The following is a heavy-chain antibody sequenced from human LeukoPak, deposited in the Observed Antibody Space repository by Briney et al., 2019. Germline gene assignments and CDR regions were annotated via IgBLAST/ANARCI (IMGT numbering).Heavy chain of an antibody. D-gene: IGHD3-22*01. Sequence: ASVKVSCKASGYTFTSYGISWVRQAPGQGLEWMGWISAYNGNTNYAQKLQGRVTMTTDTSTSTAYMEPRSLRSDDTAMYYCAREETGSSGYYYTYFDYWGQGTLVTVSS. CDR2: ISAYNGNT. CDR1: GYTFTSYG. J-gene: IGHJ4*02. CDR3: AREETGSSGYYYTYFDY. V-gene: IGHV1-18*01.